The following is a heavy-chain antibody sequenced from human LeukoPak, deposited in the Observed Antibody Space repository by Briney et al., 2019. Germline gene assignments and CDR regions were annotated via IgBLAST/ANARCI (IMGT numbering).Heavy chain of an antibody. CDR3: ARRPYDSNDYYYHFDY. CDR2: ISSSSSTI. D-gene: IGHD3-22*01. J-gene: IGHJ4*02. Sequence: PGGSLRLSCAASGFTFSSYSMNWVRQAPGKGLEWVSYISSSSSTIYYADSVKGRFTISRDNAKNSLYLQMNSLRAEDTAVYYCARRPYDSNDYYYHFDYWGQGTLVTVSS. V-gene: IGHV3-48*01. CDR1: GFTFSSYS.